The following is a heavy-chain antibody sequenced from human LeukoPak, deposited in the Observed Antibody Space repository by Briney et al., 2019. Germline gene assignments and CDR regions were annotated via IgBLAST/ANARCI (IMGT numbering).Heavy chain of an antibody. V-gene: IGHV4-39*07. CDR3: ARDPASPYGFDY. CDR1: GGSISSSSYY. CDR2: IYYSGST. J-gene: IGHJ4*02. D-gene: IGHD4-17*01. Sequence: KTSETLSLTCTVSGGSISSSSYYWGWIRQPPGKGLEWIGSIYYSGSTYYNPSLKSRVTISVDTSKNQLSLKLSSVTAADTAVYYCARDPASPYGFDYWGQGTLVTVSS.